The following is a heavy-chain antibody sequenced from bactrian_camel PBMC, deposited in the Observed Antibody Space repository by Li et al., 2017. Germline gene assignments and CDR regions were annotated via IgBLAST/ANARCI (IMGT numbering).Heavy chain of an antibody. Sequence: HVQLVESGGGSVQAGGSLRLSCAYSGYTSFIDCMGWFRQAPGEEPEGVAGIDSDGTSRYSDPMKGRFIISRDNAKNTLYLQMNSLKPEDTAMYYCAADHNRGCMGWSTVEYDITGQGTQVTVS. CDR1: GYTSFIDC. CDR3: AADHNRGCMGWSTVEYDI. J-gene: IGHJ4*01. V-gene: IGHV3S26*01. D-gene: IGHD3*01. CDR2: IDSDGTS.